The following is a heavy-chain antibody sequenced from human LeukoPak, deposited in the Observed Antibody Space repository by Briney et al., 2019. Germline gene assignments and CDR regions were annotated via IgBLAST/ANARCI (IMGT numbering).Heavy chain of an antibody. CDR3: ARDLRTPGFFDY. V-gene: IGHV3-7*01. CDR1: GFTFNNYW. Sequence: GGSLRLSCAASGFTFNNYWMNWVRQAPGKGLEWVANIEQDGSEKYYVDSVKSRFTISRDNAKNSLSLQMNSPRAEDTAVYYCARDLRTPGFFDYWGQGTLVTVSS. CDR2: IEQDGSEK. J-gene: IGHJ4*02.